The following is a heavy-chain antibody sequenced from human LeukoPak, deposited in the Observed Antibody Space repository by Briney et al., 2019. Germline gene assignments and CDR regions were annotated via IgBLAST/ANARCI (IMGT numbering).Heavy chain of an antibody. D-gene: IGHD2-2*02. CDR1: GFSFGNYA. V-gene: IGHV3-23*01. J-gene: IGHJ4*02. Sequence: GGSLRLSCAASGFSFGNYAMSWVRQAPGKGLEWVSSLSGSGDTTYYANAVKGRFTISRDNSKNTLYLHMNSLRAEDTAVYYCARTPGPYCSSSSCYTLDYWGQGTLVTVSS. CDR3: ARTPGPYCSSSSCYTLDY. CDR2: LSGSGDTT.